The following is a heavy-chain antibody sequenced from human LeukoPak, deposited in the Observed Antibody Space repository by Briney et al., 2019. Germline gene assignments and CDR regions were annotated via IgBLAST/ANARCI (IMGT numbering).Heavy chain of an antibody. D-gene: IGHD3-22*01. J-gene: IGHJ4*02. CDR1: GGSISSYY. CDR2: IYYSGST. CDR3: ARHPLYYYDSSGYYYRGVGYFDY. Sequence: PSETLSLTCTVSGGSISSYYWSWIRQPPGKGLEWIGYIYYSGSTNYNPSLKSRVTISVDTSKNQFSLKLSSVTAADTAVYYCARHPLYYYDSSGYYYRGVGYFDYWGQGTLVTVSS. V-gene: IGHV4-59*01.